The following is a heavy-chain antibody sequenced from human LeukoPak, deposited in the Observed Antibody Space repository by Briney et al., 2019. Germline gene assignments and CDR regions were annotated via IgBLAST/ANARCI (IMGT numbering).Heavy chain of an antibody. CDR1: GGSISSYY. V-gene: IGHV4-59*08. D-gene: IGHD1-26*01. CDR2: IYYSGST. CDR3: ARQSTRSYLSAFDY. J-gene: IGHJ4*02. Sequence: SETLSLTCTVSGGSISSYYWSWIWQPPGKGLEWIGYIYYSGSTNYNPSLKSRVTISVDTSKNQFSLKLSSVTAADTAVYYCARQSTRSYLSAFDYWGQGTLVTVSS.